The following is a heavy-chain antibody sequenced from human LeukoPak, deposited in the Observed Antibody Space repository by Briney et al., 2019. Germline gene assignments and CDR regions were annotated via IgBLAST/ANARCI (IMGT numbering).Heavy chain of an antibody. D-gene: IGHD3-22*01. J-gene: IGHJ4*02. CDR3: AKDMYYDSSGPVFDY. V-gene: IGHV3-23*01. CDR2: ISGSGDNT. Sequence: GGSLRLSCAASGFTFSSHGMSWVRQAPGKGLEWVSTISGSGDNTYYADSVKGRFTISRDNSKNTLYLQMNSLRAEDTAVYYCAKDMYYDSSGPVFDYWGQGTLVTVSS. CDR1: GFTFSSHG.